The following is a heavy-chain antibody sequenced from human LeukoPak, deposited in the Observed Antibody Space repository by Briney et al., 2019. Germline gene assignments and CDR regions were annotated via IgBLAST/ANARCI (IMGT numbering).Heavy chain of an antibody. D-gene: IGHD4-11*01. V-gene: IGHV3-30*02. CDR3: VYSKNYGYYFDY. CDR2: IRYDGSNK. CDR1: GFTSSSYG. J-gene: IGHJ4*02. Sequence: PGGSLRLSCAASGFTSSSYGMHWVRQAPGKGLEWVAFIRYDGSNKYYADSVKGRFTISRDNSKNTLYLQMNSLRAEDTAVYYCVYSKNYGYYFDYWGQGTLVTVSS.